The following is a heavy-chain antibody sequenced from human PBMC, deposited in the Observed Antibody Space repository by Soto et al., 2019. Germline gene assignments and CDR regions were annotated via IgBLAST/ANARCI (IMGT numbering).Heavy chain of an antibody. CDR3: ARGTYSSGWYVNNYYYYGMDV. CDR1: GYTFTSYG. Sequence: ASVKVSCKASGYTFTSYGISWVRQAPGQGLEWMGWISAYNGNTNYAQKFQGRVTITADESTSTAYMELSSLRSEDTAVYYFARGTYSSGWYVNNYYYYGMDVWGQGTTVTVSS. J-gene: IGHJ6*02. D-gene: IGHD6-19*01. CDR2: ISAYNGNT. V-gene: IGHV1-18*01.